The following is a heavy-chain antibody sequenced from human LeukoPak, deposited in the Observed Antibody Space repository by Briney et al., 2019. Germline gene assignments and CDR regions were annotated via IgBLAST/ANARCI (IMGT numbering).Heavy chain of an antibody. CDR3: AKDPDFWSGYPSYFDY. Sequence: PGRSLRLSCAASGFTFSSYAMHWVRQAPGKGLEWVAVISYDGSNKYYADSVKGRFTISRDNPKNTLYLQMNSLRAEDTAVYYCAKDPDFWSGYPSYFDYWGQGTLVTVSS. V-gene: IGHV3-30-3*01. J-gene: IGHJ4*02. CDR2: ISYDGSNK. CDR1: GFTFSSYA. D-gene: IGHD3-3*01.